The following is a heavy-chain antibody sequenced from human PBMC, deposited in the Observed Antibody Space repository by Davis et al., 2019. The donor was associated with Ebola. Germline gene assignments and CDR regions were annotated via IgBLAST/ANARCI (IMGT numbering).Heavy chain of an antibody. CDR2: INHSGST. CDR3: ARDPFPGAARPPFYYYYGMDV. Sequence: GSLRLSCAVYGGSFSGYYWSWIRQPPGKGLEWIGEINHSGSTNYNPSLKSRVTISVDTSKNQFSLKLSSVTAADTAVYYCARDPFPGAARPPFYYYYGMDVWGQGTTVTVSS. D-gene: IGHD6-6*01. CDR1: GGSFSGYY. J-gene: IGHJ6*02. V-gene: IGHV4-34*01.